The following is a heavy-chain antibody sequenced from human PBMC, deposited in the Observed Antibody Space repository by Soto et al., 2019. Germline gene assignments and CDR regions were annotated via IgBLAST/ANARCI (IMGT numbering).Heavy chain of an antibody. Sequence: QVQLQESGPGLVKPSQTLSLTCTVSGGSISSGGYYWTWIRQHPGKGLEWIGYIYYTGSTYSNPSLKSRITTSVDTSKNQFSLNLSSVTAADTAVYYCARAHLAYCSGGSCPGAFDIGGQGTTVTVSS. CDR2: IYYTGST. CDR1: GGSISSGGYY. CDR3: ARAHLAYCSGGSCPGAFDI. D-gene: IGHD2-15*01. J-gene: IGHJ3*02. V-gene: IGHV4-31*03.